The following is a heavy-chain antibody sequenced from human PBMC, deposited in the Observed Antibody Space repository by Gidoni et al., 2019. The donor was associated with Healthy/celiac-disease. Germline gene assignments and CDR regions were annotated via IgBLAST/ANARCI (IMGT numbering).Heavy chain of an antibody. CDR3: AKDSSGWYPVGPY. CDR2: ISGSGGST. J-gene: IGHJ4*02. V-gene: IGHV3-23*01. D-gene: IGHD6-19*01. Sequence: EVQLLESGGGLVQPGGSLRLSCAASGFTFSSYAMSWFRQAPGKGLGWVSAISGSGGSTYYADSVKGRFTISRDNSKNTLYLQMNSLRAEDTAVYYCAKDSSGWYPVGPYWGQGTLVTVSS. CDR1: GFTFSSYA.